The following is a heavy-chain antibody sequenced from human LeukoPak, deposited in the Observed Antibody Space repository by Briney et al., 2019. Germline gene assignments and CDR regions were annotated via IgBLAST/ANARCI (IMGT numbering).Heavy chain of an antibody. D-gene: IGHD3-9*01. Sequence: GRSLRLSCAASGFTFSSYGMHWVRQAPGKGLEWVAVIWYDGSNKYYADSVKGRFTISRDNSKNTLYLQMNSLRAEDTAVYYCARDLVLHDNYDILTGYYYYYYYGMDVWGQGTTVTVSS. CDR3: ARDLVLHDNYDILTGYYYYYYYGMDV. CDR1: GFTFSSYG. V-gene: IGHV3-33*01. J-gene: IGHJ6*02. CDR2: IWYDGSNK.